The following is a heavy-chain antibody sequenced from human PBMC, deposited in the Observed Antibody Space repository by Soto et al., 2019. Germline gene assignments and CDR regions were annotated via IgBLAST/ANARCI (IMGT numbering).Heavy chain of an antibody. D-gene: IGHD6-13*01. CDR2: IRGKTDTYAT. V-gene: IGHV3-73*01. J-gene: IGHJ6*02. CDR3: TKRIGASAMDV. CDR1: GFTFSGSS. Sequence: PGGSLRLSCAASGFTFSGSSMHWVRQASGKGLEWVGRIRGKTDTYATAYAAPVRGRFTISRDDSKNTAYLQMNSLKTEDTAVYFCTKRIGASAMDVWGQGTTVTVSS.